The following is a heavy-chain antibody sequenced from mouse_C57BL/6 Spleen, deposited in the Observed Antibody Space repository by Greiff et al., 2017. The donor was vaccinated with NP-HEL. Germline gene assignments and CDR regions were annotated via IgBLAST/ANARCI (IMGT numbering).Heavy chain of an antibody. CDR1: GYTFTGYW. CDR2: ILPGSGST. Sequence: QVQLQQSGAELMQPGASVKLSCKATGYTFTGYWIEWVKQRPGHGLEWIGEILPGSGSTNYNEKFKGKATFTADTSSNTAYMQLSSLTTEGSAIYYCARLPYDNYEAYWGQGTLVTVSA. J-gene: IGHJ3*01. V-gene: IGHV1-9*01. CDR3: ARLPYDNYEAY. D-gene: IGHD2-1*01.